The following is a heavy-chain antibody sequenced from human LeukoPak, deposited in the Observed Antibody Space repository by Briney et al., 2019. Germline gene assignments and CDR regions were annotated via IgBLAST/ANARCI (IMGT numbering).Heavy chain of an antibody. CDR1: GFTFSSYS. D-gene: IGHD3-10*01. V-gene: IGHV3-21*01. CDR2: ISSSSSYI. Sequence: PGGSLRLSCAASGFTFSSYSMNWVRQAPGKGLEWVSSISSSSSYIYYADSVKGRFTISRDNAKNSPYLQMNSLRAEDTAVYYCATGSGSYWIWGQGTLVTVSS. CDR3: ATGSGSYWI. J-gene: IGHJ4*02.